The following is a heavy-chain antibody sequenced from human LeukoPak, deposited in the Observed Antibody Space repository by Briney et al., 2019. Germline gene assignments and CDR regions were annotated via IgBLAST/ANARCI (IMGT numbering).Heavy chain of an antibody. V-gene: IGHV3-11*06. CDR2: ISSSSSYT. J-gene: IGHJ6*04. CDR1: GFTFSDYY. Sequence: PGGSLRLSCAASGFTFSDYYMSWIRQAPGKGLEWVSYISSSSSYTNYADSVKGRFTISRDNAKNSLYLQMNSLRAEDTAVYYCARGLRVYYYPYYYGMDVWGKGTTVTVSS. CDR3: ARGLRVYYYPYYYGMDV. D-gene: IGHD3-10*01.